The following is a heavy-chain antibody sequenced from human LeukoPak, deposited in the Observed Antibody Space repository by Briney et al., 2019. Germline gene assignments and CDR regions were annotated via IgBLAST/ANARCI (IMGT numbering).Heavy chain of an antibody. V-gene: IGHV4-34*01. CDR2: INHSGST. J-gene: IGHJ4*02. Sequence: PSETLSLTCAVYGGSFSGYYWSWIRQPPGKGLEWIGEINHSGSTNYNPSLKSRVTISVDTSKNQFSLKLSSVTAADTAVYYCARERRRHYDSSGYSNYFDYWGQGTLVTVSS. CDR1: GGSFSGYY. CDR3: ARERRRHYDSSGYSNYFDY. D-gene: IGHD3-22*01.